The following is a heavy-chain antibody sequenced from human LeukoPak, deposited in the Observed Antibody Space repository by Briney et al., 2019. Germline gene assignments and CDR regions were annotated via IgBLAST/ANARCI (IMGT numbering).Heavy chain of an antibody. D-gene: IGHD3-10*01. V-gene: IGHV3-30*04. CDR1: GCTFSGYA. J-gene: IGHJ6*02. CDR2: ISYDGSNK. Sequence: GGSLRLTCAASGCTFSGYARHWVRQAPGKGLEWVGVISYDGSNKYYADSVKGGFTISRDTSKNTLYLQMNSLRAEDTAVYYCARVGSGLLWFGESYYYYGMDVWGQGTTVTVPS. CDR3: ARVGSGLLWFGESYYYYGMDV.